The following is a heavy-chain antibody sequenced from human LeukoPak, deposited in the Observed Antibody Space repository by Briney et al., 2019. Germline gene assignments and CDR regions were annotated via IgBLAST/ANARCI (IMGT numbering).Heavy chain of an antibody. J-gene: IGHJ4*02. V-gene: IGHV3-21*01. CDR3: ARGGAAAGTGDY. CDR1: GFTLCSFS. Sequence: GGSLRLSCAASGFTLCSFSINWVRQAPGRGPGWVSSICSSSSYIYYAVSVKGRFTISRDNAKNSLYLQMNSLRAEDTAVYYCARGGAAAGTGDYWGQGNLVTVSS. CDR2: ICSSSSYI. D-gene: IGHD6-13*01.